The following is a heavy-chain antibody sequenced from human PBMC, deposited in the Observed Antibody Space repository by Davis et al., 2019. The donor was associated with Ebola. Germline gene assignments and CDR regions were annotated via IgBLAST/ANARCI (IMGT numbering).Heavy chain of an antibody. CDR1: GFTFSSYG. V-gene: IGHV3-33*08. J-gene: IGHJ4*02. D-gene: IGHD3-9*01. Sequence: GESLKISCAASGFTFSSYGMHWVRQAPGKGLEWVAAIWYDGSNQYYADSVKGRFTISRDNSKNTLYLQMNSLRAEDTAVYYCARQYYDILTGPRSYYFDYWGQGTLVTVSS. CDR2: IWYDGSNQ. CDR3: ARQYYDILTGPRSYYFDY.